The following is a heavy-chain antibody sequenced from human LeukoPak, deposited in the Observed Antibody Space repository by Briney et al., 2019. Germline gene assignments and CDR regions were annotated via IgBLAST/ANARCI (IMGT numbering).Heavy chain of an antibody. J-gene: IGHJ6*03. CDR2: ISGYNGNT. CDR3: ARGPGREYYYYYMDV. D-gene: IGHD3-10*01. V-gene: IGHV1-18*01. Sequence: ASVKVSCKASGYTFTSYTINWVRQAPGQGLEWMGWISGYNGNTKYAQKFQGRVTMTTDASTSTAYMDLRSLRSDDTAVYYCARGPGREYYYYYMDVWGKGTTVTVSS. CDR1: GYTFTSYT.